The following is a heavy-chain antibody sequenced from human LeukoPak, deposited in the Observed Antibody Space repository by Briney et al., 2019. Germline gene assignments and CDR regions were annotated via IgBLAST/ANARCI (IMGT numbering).Heavy chain of an antibody. CDR1: SYTFTSYG. CDR2: ISAYNGNT. V-gene: IGHV1-18*01. Sequence: GASVKVSCKASSYTFTSYGISWVRQAPGQGLEWMGWISAYNGNTNYAQKLQGRVTMTTDTSTSTAYMELRSLRSDDTAVYYCARDWWQQPVRSNYYMDVWGKGTTVTVSS. D-gene: IGHD6-13*01. J-gene: IGHJ6*03. CDR3: ARDWWQQPVRSNYYMDV.